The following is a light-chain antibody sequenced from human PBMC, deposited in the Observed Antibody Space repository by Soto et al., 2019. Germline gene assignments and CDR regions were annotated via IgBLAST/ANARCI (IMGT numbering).Light chain of an antibody. Sequence: EIVVTQSPGTLSFSPGERATLCCRASQSVSSSYLDWYQQKPGQAPRLLIYGASSRATGILDRFSGSGSGTDFTLTIIRLEPEDFAVYYCQQYGSSPFTFGPGTKVDIK. V-gene: IGKV3-20*01. CDR2: GAS. J-gene: IGKJ3*01. CDR3: QQYGSSPFT. CDR1: QSVSSSY.